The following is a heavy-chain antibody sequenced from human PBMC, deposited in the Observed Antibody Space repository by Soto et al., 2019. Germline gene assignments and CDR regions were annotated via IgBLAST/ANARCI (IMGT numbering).Heavy chain of an antibody. CDR2: ISSDGSKK. V-gene: IGHV3-30*18. D-gene: IGHD2-15*01. Sequence: QVQLVESGGGVVQLGWSLRLSCVVSGVSVSTYGMHWVRQAPGKGLEWVAGISSDGSKKYYGDSVKGRFTISRDNSKKTLYLQMNVLRAEATAVYYCAKYRRRAGGVVPIAHDAFDPWGQGTMVTVSS. J-gene: IGHJ3*01. CDR1: GVSVSTYG. CDR3: AKYRRRAGGVVPIAHDAFDP.